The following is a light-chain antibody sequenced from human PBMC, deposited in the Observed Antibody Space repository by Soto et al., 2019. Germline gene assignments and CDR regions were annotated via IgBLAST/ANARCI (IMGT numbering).Light chain of an antibody. J-gene: IGKJ3*01. V-gene: IGKV3-11*01. CDR3: QQRSKWPIT. CDR1: QRVSSY. Sequence: EIVLTQSPATLSLSPGERATLSCRASQRVSSYLAWYQQKPGQAPRLLIYDASNRATGIPARFSGSGSGTDFTLTISSLEPEDFAVYYCQQRSKWPITFGPGTKVDIK. CDR2: DAS.